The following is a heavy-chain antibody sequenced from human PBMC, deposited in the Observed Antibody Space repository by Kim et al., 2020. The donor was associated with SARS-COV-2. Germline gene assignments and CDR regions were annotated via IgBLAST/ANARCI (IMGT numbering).Heavy chain of an antibody. Sequence: NTNYAQKLQGRVTMTTDTSTSTAYMELRGLRSDDTAVYYCARGSRYYFDYWGQGTLVTVSS. J-gene: IGHJ4*02. V-gene: IGHV1-18*01. CDR2: NT. CDR3: ARGSRYYFDY.